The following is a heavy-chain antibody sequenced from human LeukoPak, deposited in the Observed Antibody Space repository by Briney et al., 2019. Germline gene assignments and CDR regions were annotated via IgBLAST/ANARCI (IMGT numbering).Heavy chain of an antibody. CDR3: ARGPYYDFWSGHYYYYYMDV. J-gene: IGHJ6*03. D-gene: IGHD3-3*01. V-gene: IGHV4-39*01. CDR2: IYYSEST. Sequence: PSETVSLTCTVSGGSISSSSYYWGWIRQPPGKGPEWIGSIYYSESTYYIPSLKSRVTISVDTSKNQFSLKLSSVTAADTAVYYCARGPYYDFWSGHYYYYYMDVWGKGTTVTVSS. CDR1: GGSISSSSYY.